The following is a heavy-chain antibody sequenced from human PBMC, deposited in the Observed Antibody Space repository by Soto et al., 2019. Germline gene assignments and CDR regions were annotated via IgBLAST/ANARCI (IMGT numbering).Heavy chain of an antibody. CDR2: ITSTSSTI. J-gene: IGHJ6*02. CDR3: AVGEESCYYYYGMDV. Sequence: EVQLVESGGGLVQRGGSLRLSCAASGLTFSSYSMNWVRQAPGKGLEWVSYITSTSSTIYYADSVKGRYTISRDNAKNALYLQMNSLRAEDTAVYYCAVGEESCYYYYGMDVWGQGTTVTVSS. CDR1: GLTFSSYS. V-gene: IGHV3-48*01.